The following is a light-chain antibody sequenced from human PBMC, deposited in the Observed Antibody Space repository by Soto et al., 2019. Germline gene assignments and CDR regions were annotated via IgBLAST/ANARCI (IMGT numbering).Light chain of an antibody. CDR1: QSISNH. CDR3: QQSYSSPPT. V-gene: IGKV1-39*01. J-gene: IGKJ1*01. Sequence: DIQMTQSQSSLSASVEDRVIITCRASQSISNHLNWYQQKPGKAPKLLIFAASSLQSGVPSRFSGSRSGPDFTLTISSLQLEDFATYYCQQSYSSPPTFGQGTKVDIK. CDR2: AAS.